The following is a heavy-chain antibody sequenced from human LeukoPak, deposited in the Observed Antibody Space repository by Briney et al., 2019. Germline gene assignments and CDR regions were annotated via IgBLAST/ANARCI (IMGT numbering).Heavy chain of an antibody. Sequence: GGSLRLSCAASGFTFSSYEMNWVRQAPGKGLEWVSYISTSGTTIYYADSVKGRFTISRDNAKNSLYLQMNSLRAEDSAVYYCARDGSSSYYGGFDYWGQGTLATVSS. V-gene: IGHV3-48*03. CDR1: GFTFSSYE. D-gene: IGHD6-13*01. CDR2: ISTSGTTI. J-gene: IGHJ4*02. CDR3: ARDGSSSYYGGFDY.